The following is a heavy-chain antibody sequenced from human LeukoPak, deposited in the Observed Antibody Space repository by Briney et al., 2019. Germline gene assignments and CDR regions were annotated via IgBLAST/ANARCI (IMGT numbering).Heavy chain of an antibody. CDR3: ARGDNFDY. J-gene: IGHJ4*02. CDR2: ITTYNGNT. CDR1: GYTFSNYG. Sequence: ASVKVSCKASGYTFSNYGITWVRQAPGQGLEWMGWITTYNGNTNYAQKLQGRVTMTTDTSTGTAYMELRSLRSDDTAVYYCARGDNFDYWGQGTLVTVSS. V-gene: IGHV1-18*01.